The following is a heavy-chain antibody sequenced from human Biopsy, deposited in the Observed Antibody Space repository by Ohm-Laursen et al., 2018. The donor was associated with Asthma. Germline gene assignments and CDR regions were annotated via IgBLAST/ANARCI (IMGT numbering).Heavy chain of an antibody. D-gene: IGHD3-10*01. CDR3: ARAVDYSHYYGIDV. Sequence: SSVKVSCKASGYTFNSAGITWVRQAPGQGLEWMGWISVYNSNTKVAQKLQDRVTMITGTSTSTAYMELRSLRSDDTAVYFCARAVDYSHYYGIDVWGQGTTVTVS. CDR2: ISVYNSNT. J-gene: IGHJ6*02. CDR1: GYTFNSAG. V-gene: IGHV1-18*01.